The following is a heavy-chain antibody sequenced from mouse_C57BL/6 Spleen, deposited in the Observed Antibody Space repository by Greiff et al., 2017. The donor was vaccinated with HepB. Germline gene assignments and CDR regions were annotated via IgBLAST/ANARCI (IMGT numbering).Heavy chain of an antibody. CDR1: GYSFTDYH. V-gene: IGHV1-39*01. J-gene: IGHJ4*01. CDR2: INPNYGTT. D-gene: IGHD1-1*01. Sequence: EVQLQPSGPELVKPGASVKISCTASGYSFTDYHMNWVKQSNGKSLEWIGVINPNYGTTSYNQKFKGKATLTVDQSSSTAYMQLNSLTSDDSAVYDCARGFTITTVVAPYDDAMDYWGQGTSVTVSS. CDR3: ARGFTITTVVAPYDDAMDY.